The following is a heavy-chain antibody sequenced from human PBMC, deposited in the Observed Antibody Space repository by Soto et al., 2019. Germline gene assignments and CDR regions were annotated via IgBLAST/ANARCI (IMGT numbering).Heavy chain of an antibody. D-gene: IGHD6-13*01. Sequence: SETLSLTCAVYGGSFSPYFWTWIRQPPGKGLEWIGEVRHTGSTNYNPSLKSRVTISVDASKNQFSLNLTSVTAADTAVYFCARGRRAAGSQNWFDPWGQGTPVTVSS. CDR2: VRHTGST. J-gene: IGHJ5*02. V-gene: IGHV4-34*01. CDR3: ARGRRAAGSQNWFDP. CDR1: GGSFSPYF.